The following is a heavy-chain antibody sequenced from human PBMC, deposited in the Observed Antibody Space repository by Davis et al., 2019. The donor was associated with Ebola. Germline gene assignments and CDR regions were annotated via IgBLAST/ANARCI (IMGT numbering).Heavy chain of an antibody. D-gene: IGHD5-12*01. CDR3: ARRIRGYSGYDFDYFDY. CDR1: ENTFTYYW. V-gene: IGHV5-51*01. Sequence: GESLKISCEGSENTFTYYWIGWVRQMPGKGLEWMGIIYPGDSDTRYSPSFQGQVTISADKSISTAYLQWSSLKASDTAMYYCARRIRGYSGYDFDYFDYWGQGTLVTVSS. CDR2: IYPGDSDT. J-gene: IGHJ4*02.